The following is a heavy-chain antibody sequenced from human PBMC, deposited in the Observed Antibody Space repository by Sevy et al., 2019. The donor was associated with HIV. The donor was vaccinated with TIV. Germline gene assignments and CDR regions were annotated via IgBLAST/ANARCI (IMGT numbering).Heavy chain of an antibody. V-gene: IGHV3-23*01. Sequence: GGSLRLSCTASGFTFGSYAMSWVRQAPGKGLEWVSTISGTGGRTYYADSVKGRFTISRDNFKNTLYLQMNSLRAEDTAVYYCAILGTYYYDGSGYYYQVPSDYWGQGTLVTVSS. CDR3: AILGTYYYDGSGYYYQVPSDY. CDR1: GFTFGSYA. CDR2: ISGTGGRT. D-gene: IGHD3-22*01. J-gene: IGHJ4*02.